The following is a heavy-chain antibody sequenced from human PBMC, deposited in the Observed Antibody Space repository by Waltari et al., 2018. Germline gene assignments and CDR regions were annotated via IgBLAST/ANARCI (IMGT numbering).Heavy chain of an antibody. Sequence: EVQLVESGGGLVQPGGSLRLSCEASGFSFSTYWMNWARQVPGEGLVSVARINPNGNTVLYADSVKGRFTTSRDNAKNTLYLQMNSLRDDDTAVYYCARSGFMDVWGQGTTVTVSS. CDR2: INPNGNTV. CDR3: ARSGFMDV. V-gene: IGHV3-74*01. D-gene: IGHD3-10*01. CDR1: GFSFSTYW. J-gene: IGHJ6*02.